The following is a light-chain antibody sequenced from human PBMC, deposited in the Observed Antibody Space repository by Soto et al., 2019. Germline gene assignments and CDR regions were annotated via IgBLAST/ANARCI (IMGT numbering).Light chain of an antibody. CDR3: QQSYSTPIT. V-gene: IGKV1-39*01. CDR1: QDIRNY. J-gene: IGKJ5*01. CDR2: DAF. Sequence: DIQMTQSPSSLSASVGDRVTITCQASQDIRNYLNWYQQKPGKAPKLLIYDAFNLQTGVQSRFRGSGYGTDFTLTISSLQPEDFATYYCQQSYSTPITFGQGTRLEIK.